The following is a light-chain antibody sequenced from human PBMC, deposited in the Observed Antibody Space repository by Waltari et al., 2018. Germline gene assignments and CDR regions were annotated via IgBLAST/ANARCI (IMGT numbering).Light chain of an antibody. CDR2: RAS. CDR1: QSITNW. V-gene: IGKV1-5*03. Sequence: DIQMTQSPSTLSASVGDRVTITCRASQSITNWLAWYQKKQGKAPKLLIYRASNLESGVPSRFSGSGSGTEFTLTISSLQPDDFATYYCQQYDNYWTFGQGTKVEIK. CDR3: QQYDNYWT. J-gene: IGKJ1*01.